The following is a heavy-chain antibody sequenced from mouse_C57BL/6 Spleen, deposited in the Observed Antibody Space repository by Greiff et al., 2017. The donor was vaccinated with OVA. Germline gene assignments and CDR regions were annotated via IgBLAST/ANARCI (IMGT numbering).Heavy chain of an antibody. D-gene: IGHD1-1*01. CDR1: GFTFTDYY. CDR2: IRNKANGYTT. V-gene: IGHV7-3*01. CDR3: ARYYYGSSYEDY. J-gene: IGHJ2*01. Sequence: EVKLVESGGGLVQPGGSLSLSCAASGFTFTDYYMSWVRQPPGKALEWLGFIRNKANGYTTEYSASVKGRFTISRDKSQSILYLQMNALRAEDSATYYCARYYYGSSYEDYWGQGTTLTVSS.